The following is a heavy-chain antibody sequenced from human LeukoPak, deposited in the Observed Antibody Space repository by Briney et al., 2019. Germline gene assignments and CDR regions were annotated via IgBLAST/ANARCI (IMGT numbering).Heavy chain of an antibody. CDR2: MNPNSGNT. CDR3: ARGHSGPRAFDI. V-gene: IGHV1-8*01. CDR1: GYTFTSYD. Sequence: ASVKVSCKASGYTFTSYDINWVRQATGQGLEWMGWMNPNSGNTGYAQKFQGRVTMTRNTSISTAYMELSSLRSEDAAVYYCARGHSGPRAFDIWGQGTMVTVSS. J-gene: IGHJ3*02. D-gene: IGHD5-12*01.